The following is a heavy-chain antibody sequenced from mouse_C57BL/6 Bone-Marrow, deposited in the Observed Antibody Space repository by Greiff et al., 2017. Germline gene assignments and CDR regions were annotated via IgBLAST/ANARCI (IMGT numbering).Heavy chain of an antibody. CDR2: IYPGSGNT. V-gene: IGHV1-66*01. J-gene: IGHJ3*01. Sequence: QVQLQQSGPELVKPGASVKISCKASGYSFTSYYIHWVKQRPGQGLEWIGWIYPGSGNTKYNEKFKGKATLTADTSSSTAYMQLSSLTSEESAVYYCARCYDYGPAWFAYWGQGTLVTVSA. CDR1: GYSFTSYY. CDR3: ARCYDYGPAWFAY. D-gene: IGHD2-4*01.